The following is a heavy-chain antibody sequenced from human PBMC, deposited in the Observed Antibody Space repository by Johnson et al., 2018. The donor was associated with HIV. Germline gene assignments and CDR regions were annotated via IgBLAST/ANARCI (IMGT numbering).Heavy chain of an antibody. Sequence: VQLVESGGGLVQPGRSLRLSCAASGFTFDDYAMHWVRQAPGKGLEWVSGISWNSGSIGYADSVEGRFTISRDNAKNSLYLQMNSLRAEDTALYYCGRGSMVRGAYDGFDIWGQGTLVTVSS. CDR3: GRGSMVRGAYDGFDI. J-gene: IGHJ3*02. V-gene: IGHV3-9*01. D-gene: IGHD3-10*01. CDR1: GFTFDDYA. CDR2: ISWNSGSI.